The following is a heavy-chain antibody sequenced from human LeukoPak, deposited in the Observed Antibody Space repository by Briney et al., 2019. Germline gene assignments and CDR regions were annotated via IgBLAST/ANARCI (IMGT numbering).Heavy chain of an antibody. CDR2: IKQDGSEK. J-gene: IGHJ4*02. V-gene: IGHV3-7*01. CDR3: ATLMATTQFDY. D-gene: IGHD5-12*01. CDR1: GFTFSSHW. Sequence: PGGSLRLSCAASGFTFSSHWMSWVRQAPGKGLEWVANIKQDGSEKYYVDSVKGRFTISRDNAKNSLYLQMNSLRAEDTAVYYCATLMATTQFDYWGQGTLVTVSS.